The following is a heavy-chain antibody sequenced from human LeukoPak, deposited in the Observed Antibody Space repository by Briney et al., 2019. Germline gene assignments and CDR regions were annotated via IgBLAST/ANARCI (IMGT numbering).Heavy chain of an antibody. D-gene: IGHD5-24*01. J-gene: IGHJ4*02. CDR3: GRDLGRHGYNS. V-gene: IGHV3-74*01. CDR2: INSDGSST. Sequence: GGSLGLSCAASGFSFSSYWMHWVRQAPGKGPVWVSRINSDGSSTTYADSVKGRFTISRDNAKNTLYLQMNSLRVEDTAVYYCGRDLGRHGYNSWGQGTLVTVSS. CDR1: GFSFSSYW.